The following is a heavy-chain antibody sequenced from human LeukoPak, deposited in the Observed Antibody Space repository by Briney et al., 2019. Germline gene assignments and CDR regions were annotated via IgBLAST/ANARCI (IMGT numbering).Heavy chain of an antibody. V-gene: IGHV3-23*01. CDR1: GFTFSSYA. Sequence: GGSLRLSCAASGFTFSSYAMSWVRQAPGKGLEWVSAISGSCGSTYYADSVKGRFTISRDNSKNTLYLQMNSLRAEDTAVYYCAKELLGIAVAGTEYYYGMDVWGQGTTVTVSS. J-gene: IGHJ6*02. CDR3: AKELLGIAVAGTEYYYGMDV. CDR2: ISGSCGST. D-gene: IGHD6-19*01.